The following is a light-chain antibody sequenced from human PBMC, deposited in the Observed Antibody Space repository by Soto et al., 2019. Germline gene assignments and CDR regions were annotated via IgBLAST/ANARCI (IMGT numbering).Light chain of an antibody. V-gene: IGKV3-11*01. J-gene: IGKJ1*01. Sequence: EVVLTQSPATLYLSPGERATLSCRASQSVSRNLAWYQQKPGQAPGLLIYRASTRATGIPARFSGSGSGTDFSLSISSLQPEDFAVYYCQQRTDWHRTFGQGTKV. CDR2: RAS. CDR1: QSVSRN. CDR3: QQRTDWHRT.